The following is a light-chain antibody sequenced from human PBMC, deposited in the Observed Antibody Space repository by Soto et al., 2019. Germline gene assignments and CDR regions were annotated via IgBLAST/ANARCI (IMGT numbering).Light chain of an antibody. V-gene: IGLV2-14*01. CDR3: SSCTSSSTL. Sequence: QSVLTQPASVSGSPGQSITLSCTGTSSDFAGYTSVSWYQQHPGEAPKIIIYEVTNRPSGVSDRFSGSKSGNTASLTISGLRAEDEADYYCSSCTSSSTLFGGGTKVTVL. CDR2: EVT. CDR1: SSDFAGYTS. J-gene: IGLJ2*01.